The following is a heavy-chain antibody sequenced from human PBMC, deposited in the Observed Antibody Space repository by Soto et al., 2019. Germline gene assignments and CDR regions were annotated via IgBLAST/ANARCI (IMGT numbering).Heavy chain of an antibody. CDR1: GRLFSRDV. V-gene: IGHV3-23*01. J-gene: IGHJ4*02. CDR2: ISGSGGST. Sequence: GRALTLSDAGSGRLFSRDVMSWVRPTTGKGLEWVSGISGSGGSTYYADSVKGRFTISRDSSKKTLYLQMNSLRAEDTALYYCAKGAYGDYRIDYWGQGNRVTVSS. D-gene: IGHD4-17*01. CDR3: AKGAYGDYRIDY.